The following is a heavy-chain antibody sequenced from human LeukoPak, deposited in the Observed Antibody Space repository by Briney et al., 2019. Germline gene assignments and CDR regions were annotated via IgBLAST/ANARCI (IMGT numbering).Heavy chain of an antibody. V-gene: IGHV1-18*01. Sequence: ASVKVSCKASGRTFSSYAISWVRQAPGQGLEWMGWISAYNGNTNYAQKLQGRVTMTTDTSTSTAYMELRSLRSDDTAVYYCARDSPTVTRSNWFDPWGQGTLVTVSS. CDR3: ARDSPTVTRSNWFDP. CDR2: ISAYNGNT. D-gene: IGHD4-17*01. CDR1: GRTFSSYA. J-gene: IGHJ5*02.